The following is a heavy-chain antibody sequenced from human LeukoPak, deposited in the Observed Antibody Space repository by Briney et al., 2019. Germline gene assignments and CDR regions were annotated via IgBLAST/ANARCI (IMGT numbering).Heavy chain of an antibody. CDR2: ISYDGSNK. Sequence: GGSLRLSCAASGFIFSRFGMHWARQAPGKGLEWVAVISYDGSNKYYADSVKGRFTISRDNSKNTLYLQMNSLRAEDTAVYYCAKEGWFGELIIPPLTRWGQGTLVTVSS. D-gene: IGHD3-10*01. CDR1: GFIFSRFG. CDR3: AKEGWFGELIIPPLTR. V-gene: IGHV3-30*18. J-gene: IGHJ4*02.